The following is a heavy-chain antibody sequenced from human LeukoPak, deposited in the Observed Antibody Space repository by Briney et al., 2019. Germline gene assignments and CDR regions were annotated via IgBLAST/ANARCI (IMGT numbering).Heavy chain of an antibody. CDR2: INPNSGGT. CDR3: ARDYGSVAPPFDY. CDR1: GYTFTSYD. J-gene: IGHJ4*02. V-gene: IGHV1-2*02. Sequence: GASVKVSCKASGYTFTSYDINWVRQATGQGLEWMRWINPNSGGTNYAQKFQGRVTMTRDTSISTAYMELSRLRSDDTAVYYCARDYGSVAPPFDYWGQGTLVTVSS. D-gene: IGHD6-19*01.